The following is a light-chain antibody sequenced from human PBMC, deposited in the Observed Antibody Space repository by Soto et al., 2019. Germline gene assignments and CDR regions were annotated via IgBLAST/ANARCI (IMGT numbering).Light chain of an antibody. CDR3: QQYGGSRIT. CDR2: DAS. J-gene: IGKJ5*01. CDR1: QSVSSSY. V-gene: IGKV3D-20*01. Sequence: EIVLTQSPATLSLSPGERATLSCGASQSVSSSYLAWYQQKPGLAPRLLIYDASSRATGSPDRFSGSGSGTDFTLTISRLEPEDFAVYYCQQYGGSRITFGQGTRLEIK.